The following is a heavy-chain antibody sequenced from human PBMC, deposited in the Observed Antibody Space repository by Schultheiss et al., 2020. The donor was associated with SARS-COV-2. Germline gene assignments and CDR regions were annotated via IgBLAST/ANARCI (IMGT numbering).Heavy chain of an antibody. CDR2: INHSGST. Sequence: SQTLSLTCAVYGGSFSGYYWGWIRQPPGKGLEWIGEINHSGSTNYNPSLKSRVTISVDTSKNQFSLKLSSVTAADTAVYYCARARYCGGDCSLYYYYYMDVWGKGTTVTVSS. CDR3: ARARYCGGDCSLYYYYYMDV. CDR1: GGSFSGYY. V-gene: IGHV4-34*01. D-gene: IGHD2-21*01. J-gene: IGHJ6*03.